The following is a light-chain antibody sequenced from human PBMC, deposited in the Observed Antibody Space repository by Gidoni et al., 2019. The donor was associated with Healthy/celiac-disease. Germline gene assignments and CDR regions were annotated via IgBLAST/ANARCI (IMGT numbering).Light chain of an antibody. CDR3: QQSYSTPWT. Sequence: DIQMTQSPSSLSASVGDRVTITCRASQSISSYLNWYKQKPEKAPNLLIYAASSLQSGVPSRFSGSGSGTDLTLTISSLQPEDFATYYCQQSYSTPWTFGQGTKVEIK. CDR1: QSISSY. CDR2: AAS. V-gene: IGKV1-39*01. J-gene: IGKJ1*01.